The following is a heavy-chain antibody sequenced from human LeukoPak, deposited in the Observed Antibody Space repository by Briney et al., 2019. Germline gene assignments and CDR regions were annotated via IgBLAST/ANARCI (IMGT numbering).Heavy chain of an antibody. CDR2: IYYSGST. CDR1: GGSISSSSYY. V-gene: IGHV4-39*01. Sequence: SETLFLTCTVSGGSISSSSYYWGWIRQPPGKGLEWIGSIYYSGSTYYNPSLKSRVTISVDTSKNQFSLKLSSVTAADTAVYYCQGNIPAFDIWGQGTMVTVSS. J-gene: IGHJ3*02. D-gene: IGHD2/OR15-2a*01. CDR3: QGNIPAFDI.